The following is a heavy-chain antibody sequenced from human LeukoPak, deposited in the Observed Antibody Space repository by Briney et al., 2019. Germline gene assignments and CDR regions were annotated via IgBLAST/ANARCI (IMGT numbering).Heavy chain of an antibody. J-gene: IGHJ6*02. D-gene: IGHD2-8*01. V-gene: IGHV1-46*01. Sequence: ASVKVSCKASGYTFTSYAMHWVRQAPGQGLEWMGIINPSGGSTSYAQKFQGRVTMTRDTSTSTVYMELSSLRSEDTAVYYCARDLYCTNGVCYLYYYYGMDVWGQGTTVTVSS. CDR1: GYTFTSYA. CDR2: INPSGGST. CDR3: ARDLYCTNGVCYLYYYYGMDV.